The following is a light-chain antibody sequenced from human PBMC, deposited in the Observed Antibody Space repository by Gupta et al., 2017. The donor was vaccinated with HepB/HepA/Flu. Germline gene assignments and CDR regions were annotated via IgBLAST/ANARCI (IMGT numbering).Light chain of an antibody. Sequence: EIVLTQSPATLSLSPGERATLSCRASQSVSSYLAWYKQKPGQAPRLLIYDASNRDTGIPARFSGSGFGTYXPLTISXREQEDFAVYYCQQRSNWPSLTFGXGTKVEIK. V-gene: IGKV3-11*01. CDR2: DAS. CDR1: QSVSSY. J-gene: IGKJ4*01. CDR3: QQRSNWPSLT.